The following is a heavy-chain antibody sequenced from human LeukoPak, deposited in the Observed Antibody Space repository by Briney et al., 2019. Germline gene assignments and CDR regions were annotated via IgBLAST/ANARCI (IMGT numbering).Heavy chain of an antibody. J-gene: IGHJ5*02. Sequence: SETLSLTCTVSGDSISTYYWTWIRQPPGKGLEWIGYISDSGSTNYNPSLKSRVTISLDTSKNQFSLKPISLTAADTAAYYCARVEYGDYGWFDPWGQGTLVTVSS. CDR3: ARVEYGDYGWFDP. D-gene: IGHD4-17*01. CDR1: GDSISTYY. V-gene: IGHV4-59*01. CDR2: ISDSGST.